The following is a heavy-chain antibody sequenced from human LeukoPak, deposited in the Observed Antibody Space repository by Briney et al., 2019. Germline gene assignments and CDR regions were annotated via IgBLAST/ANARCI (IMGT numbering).Heavy chain of an antibody. D-gene: IGHD3-22*01. CDR3: ARAHPPYYYDSSGYYWESGGFDY. V-gene: IGHV1-2*02. CDR2: INPNSGGT. J-gene: IGHJ4*02. Sequence: ASVKVSCKASGYTFNGYYMHWVRQAPGQGLEWMGWINPNSGGTNYAQKFQGRVTMTRDTSISTAYMELSRLRSDDTAVYYCARAHPPYYYDSSGYYWESGGFDYWGQGTLVTVSS. CDR1: GYTFNGYY.